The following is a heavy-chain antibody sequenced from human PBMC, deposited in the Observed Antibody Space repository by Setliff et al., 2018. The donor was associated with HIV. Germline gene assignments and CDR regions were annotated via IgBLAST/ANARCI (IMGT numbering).Heavy chain of an antibody. J-gene: IGHJ6*02. CDR2: INAGNGNT. CDR3: ARAAITMIVVIANYGMYV. Sequence: ASVKVSCKASGYTFTNFAMHWVRQAPGQRLEWMGWINAGNGNTKYSQKFQGRVTITRDTSASTAYMELSSLRSEDTAVYYCARAAITMIVVIANYGMYVWGQGTTVTVSS. CDR1: GYTFTNFA. V-gene: IGHV1-3*01. D-gene: IGHD3-22*01.